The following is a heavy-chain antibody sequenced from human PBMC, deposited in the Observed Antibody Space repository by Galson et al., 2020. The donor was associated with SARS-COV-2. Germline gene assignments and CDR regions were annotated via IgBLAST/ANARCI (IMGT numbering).Heavy chain of an antibody. Sequence: SETLSLTCTVSGYSISSCYYWGWIRQPPGKGLEWIGSIYHSGSTYYNPSLKSRVTISVDTSKNQFSLKLSSVTAADTAVYYCAGTIFASRYPDLWGRGTLVTVSS. V-gene: IGHV4-38-2*02. CDR2: IYHSGST. D-gene: IGHD3-3*01. J-gene: IGHJ2*01. CDR3: AGTIFASRYPDL. CDR1: GYSISSCYY.